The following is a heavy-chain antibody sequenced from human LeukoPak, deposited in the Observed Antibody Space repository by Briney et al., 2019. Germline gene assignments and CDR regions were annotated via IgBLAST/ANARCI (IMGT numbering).Heavy chain of an antibody. CDR2: ISHSGNT. CDR3: ARDRDSNNWYYF. D-gene: IGHD6-13*01. Sequence: PSETLSLTCTVSGASISTIISYWGWIRQTPGKGLEWIATISHSGNTYYNPSLKSRVTISVDTSKNRLSLKLTSVTAADTAMYYCARDRDSNNWYYFWGQGTLVTVSS. CDR1: GASISTIISY. V-gene: IGHV4-39*07. J-gene: IGHJ5*01.